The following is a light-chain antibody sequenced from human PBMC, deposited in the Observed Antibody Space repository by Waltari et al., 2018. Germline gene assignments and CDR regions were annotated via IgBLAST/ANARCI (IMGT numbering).Light chain of an antibody. Sequence: IMLPQSPGTLSLSPGDRATHPCKASQSIVKYLAWYQQKPGQAPRLLIYHTSIRATGIPDRFSGSGSETDFSLTISRLEPEDFAVYYCQHYVRLPATFGQGTNVEIK. CDR2: HTS. CDR3: QHYVRLPAT. V-gene: IGKV3-20*01. CDR1: QSIVKY. J-gene: IGKJ1*01.